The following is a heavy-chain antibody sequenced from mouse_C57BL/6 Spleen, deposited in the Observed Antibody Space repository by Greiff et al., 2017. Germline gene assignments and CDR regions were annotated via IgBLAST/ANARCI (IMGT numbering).Heavy chain of an antibody. J-gene: IGHJ1*03. D-gene: IGHD3-3*01. CDR3: ARGVPRDWYFDV. CDR1: GFTFSDYG. CDR2: ISSGSSTI. Sequence: EVKLMESGRGLVKPGGSLKLSCAASGFTFSDYGMHWVRQAPEKGLEWVAYISSGSSTIYYADTVKGRVTISRDNAKNTLFLQMTSLRSEDTAMYYCARGVPRDWYFDVWGTGTTVTVSS. V-gene: IGHV5-17*01.